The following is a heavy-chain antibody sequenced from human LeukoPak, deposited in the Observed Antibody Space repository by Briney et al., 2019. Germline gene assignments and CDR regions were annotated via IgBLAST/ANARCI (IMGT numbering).Heavy chain of an antibody. D-gene: IGHD6-13*01. CDR1: GFTFDDYA. Sequence: PGRSLRLPCAAAGFTFDDYAMHWVRQAAGKGLEWVSRIGWNSGGIDYADSVKGRFTISRDNAKNSLDLQMNSLRDEDTAFYYCATGEVAETHWGQGTLVAVSS. CDR3: ATGEVAETH. CDR2: IGWNSGGI. J-gene: IGHJ4*02. V-gene: IGHV3-9*01.